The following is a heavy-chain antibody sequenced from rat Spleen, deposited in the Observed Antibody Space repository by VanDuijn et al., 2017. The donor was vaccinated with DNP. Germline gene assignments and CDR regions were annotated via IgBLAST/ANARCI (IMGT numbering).Heavy chain of an antibody. CDR1: GFSLTSYY. D-gene: IGHD5-1*01. Sequence: QVQMKETGPGLVQTTQTLSVTCTVSGFSLTSYYMQWVRQTPGKGLEWLGFIRSGGSTEYNSEFKSRLSISRDTSKNQVFLKMNSLKTEDTGVYYCARDRDWESPFAYWGQGTLVTVSS. CDR3: ARDRDWESPFAY. J-gene: IGHJ3*01. V-gene: IGHV2-65*01. CDR2: IRSGGST.